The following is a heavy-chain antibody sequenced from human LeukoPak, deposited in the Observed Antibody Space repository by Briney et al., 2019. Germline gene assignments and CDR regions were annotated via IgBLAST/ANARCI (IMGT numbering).Heavy chain of an antibody. CDR1: GYNFISYY. V-gene: IGHV1-46*01. CDR3: AREDVVLVDAVRYYYYGMDV. CDR2: INPSGGST. J-gene: IGHJ6*02. D-gene: IGHD2-8*01. Sequence: ASVKVSCKASGYNFISYYMHWVRQTPGQGLEWMGIINPSGGSTSYAQKFQDRVTMTRDTSTSTVYMELSSLKSEDTAVYYCAREDVVLVDAVRYYYYGMDVWGQGTTVTVSS.